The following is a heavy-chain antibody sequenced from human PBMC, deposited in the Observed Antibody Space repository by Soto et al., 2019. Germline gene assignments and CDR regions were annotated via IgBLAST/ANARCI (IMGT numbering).Heavy chain of an antibody. V-gene: IGHV3-30*18. D-gene: IGHD3-10*01. Sequence: SLRLSCAASGYTFSSYGMHWVRQAPGTGLEWVAVISYDGSNKYYADAVKGRFTISRDNSKNTLYLQMNSLRAEDTAVYYCAKDLGSGPFYGMDVWGQGTTVTVSS. CDR1: GYTFSSYG. J-gene: IGHJ6*02. CDR3: AKDLGSGPFYGMDV. CDR2: ISYDGSNK.